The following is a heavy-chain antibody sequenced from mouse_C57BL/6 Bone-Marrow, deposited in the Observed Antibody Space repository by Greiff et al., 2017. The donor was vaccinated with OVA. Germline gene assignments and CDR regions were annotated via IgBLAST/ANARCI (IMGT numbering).Heavy chain of an antibody. CDR2: IYPGDGDT. V-gene: IGHV1-80*01. CDR1: GYAFSSYW. CDR3: ARNYYGSSPFAY. Sequence: QVQLKQSGAALVKPGASVKISCTASGYAFSSYWMNWVKQRPGKGLAWIGQIYPGDGDTNYNGKFKGKATLTADKSSSTAYMQLSSLTSEDSAVYFCARNYYGSSPFAYWGQGTLVTVSA. J-gene: IGHJ3*01. D-gene: IGHD1-1*01.